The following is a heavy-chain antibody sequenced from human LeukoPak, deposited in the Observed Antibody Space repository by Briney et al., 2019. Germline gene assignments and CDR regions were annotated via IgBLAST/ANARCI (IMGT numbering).Heavy chain of an antibody. CDR2: ISGSGGST. V-gene: IGHV3-23*01. Sequence: PGGSLRLSCAASGFTFSSYAMSWVRQAPGKGLEWVSAISGSGGSTYYADSVKGRFTISRDNAKNSLYLQMNSLRAEDTAVYYCARVYAVYYYDSSGPDYWGQGTLVTVSS. CDR1: GFTFSSYA. CDR3: ARVYAVYYYDSSGPDY. J-gene: IGHJ4*02. D-gene: IGHD3-22*01.